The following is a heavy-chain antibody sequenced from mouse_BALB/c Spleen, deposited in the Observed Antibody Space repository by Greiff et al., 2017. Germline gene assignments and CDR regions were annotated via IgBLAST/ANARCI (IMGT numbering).Heavy chain of an antibody. V-gene: IGHV1-4*01. CDR2: INPSSGYT. J-gene: IGHJ4*01. CDR3: ARDGYYPYAMDD. Sequence: QVQLQQSGAELARPGASVKMSCKASGYTFTSYTMHWVKQRPGQGLEWIGYINPSSGYTNYNQKFKDKATLTADKSSSTAYMQLSSLTSEDSAVYYCARDGYYPYAMDDWGQGTSVTVSS. CDR1: GYTFTSYT. D-gene: IGHD2-3*01.